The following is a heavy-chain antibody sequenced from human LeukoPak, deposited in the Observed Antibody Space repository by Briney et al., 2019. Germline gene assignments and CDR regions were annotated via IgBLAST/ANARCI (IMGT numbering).Heavy chain of an antibody. CDR2: IYYSGST. J-gene: IGHJ4*02. CDR3: ARLSYCSGGTCFYDY. D-gene: IGHD2-15*01. CDR1: GGSISSSSYY. Sequence: SETLSLTCTVSGGSISSSSYYWGWIRQPPGEGLEWIGIIYYSGSTYQNPSLKSRVTLSVDASKNQFSLKLSSVTAADTAVFYCARLSYCSGGTCFYDYWGQGTLVTVSS. V-gene: IGHV4-39*01.